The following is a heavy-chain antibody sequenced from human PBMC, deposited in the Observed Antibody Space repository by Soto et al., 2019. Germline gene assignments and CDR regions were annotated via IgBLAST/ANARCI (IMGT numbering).Heavy chain of an antibody. CDR3: AKVGSSWFEGAFDI. D-gene: IGHD6-13*01. V-gene: IGHV3-30*18. J-gene: IGHJ3*02. CDR1: GFIFSRYD. Sequence: QVQLVESGGGVVQPGRSLRLSCAASGFIFSRYDMHWLRQAPGKGLEWVALISSDGSNKYYADSVKGRFTISRDNSKNTLYLQMSSLRAEDAAMYYCAKVGSSWFEGAFDIWGQGIMVTVSS. CDR2: ISSDGSNK.